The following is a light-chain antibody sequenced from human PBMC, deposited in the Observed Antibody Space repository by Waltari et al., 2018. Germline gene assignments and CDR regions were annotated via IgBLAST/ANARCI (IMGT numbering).Light chain of an antibody. CDR2: YDS. Sequence: SYVLTQTPSVSLAPGQTAIITCGGEHIESKRVTWYQLQSGQAPVLVMFYDSDRPPGIPDRFSGSNSGNTATLTISRVEDDDEADYFCQVWDDSNNSGVFGGGTKLTVL. CDR3: QVWDDSNNSGV. CDR1: HIESKR. V-gene: IGLV3-21*04. J-gene: IGLJ2*01.